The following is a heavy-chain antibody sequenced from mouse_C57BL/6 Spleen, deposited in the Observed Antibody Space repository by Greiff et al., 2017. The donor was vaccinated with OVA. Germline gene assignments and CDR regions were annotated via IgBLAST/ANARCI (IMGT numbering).Heavy chain of an antibody. D-gene: IGHD1-1*01. Sequence: EVKVIESGGGLVKPGGSLKLSCAASGFTFSSYTMSWVRQTPEKRLEWVATISGGGGNTYYPDSVKGRFTISRDNAKNTLYLQMSSLRSEDTAVYYCARQGDTVVAPFAYWGQGTLVTVSA. V-gene: IGHV5-9*04. J-gene: IGHJ3*01. CDR3: ARQGDTVVAPFAY. CDR2: ISGGGGNT. CDR1: GFTFSSYT.